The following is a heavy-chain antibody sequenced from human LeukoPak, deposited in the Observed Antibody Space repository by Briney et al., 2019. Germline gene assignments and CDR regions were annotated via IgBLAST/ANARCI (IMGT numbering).Heavy chain of an antibody. CDR3: AREIYGDSDTYYFDY. V-gene: IGHV3-21*01. CDR1: GFTFSTYS. Sequence: GGSLRLSCAASGFTFSTYSMNWVRQAPGKGLEWVSSISGSSSFIYYADSVKGRFTISRDNAKNSLYLQMNSLRAEDLAVYYCAREIYGDSDTYYFDYWGQGTLVTVSS. CDR2: ISGSSSFI. D-gene: IGHD4-17*01. J-gene: IGHJ4*02.